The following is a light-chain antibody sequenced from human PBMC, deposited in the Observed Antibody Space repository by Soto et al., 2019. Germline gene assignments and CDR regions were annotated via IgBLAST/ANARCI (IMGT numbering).Light chain of an antibody. CDR3: QQYNTYST. J-gene: IGKJ5*01. V-gene: IGKV1-5*01. CDR2: DAS. CDR1: QSISSW. Sequence: DIQITQSPSTLSSSVPDRFTITCRASQSISSWLAWYQQKPGKAPKLLIYDASNLQSGVPSRFYGTGAGTEFTLTISSLQTEDFATYYCQQYNTYSTFGQGTRLEIK.